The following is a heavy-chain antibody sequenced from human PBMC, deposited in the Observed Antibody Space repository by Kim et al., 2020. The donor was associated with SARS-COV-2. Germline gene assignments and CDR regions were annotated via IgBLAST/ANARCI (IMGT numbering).Heavy chain of an antibody. CDR2: MSDDGINQ. J-gene: IGHJ4*02. Sequence: GGSLRLSCEASGFTFSSYGMHWVRQAPGKGLEWVAVMSDDGINQYYADSVKGRFTLSRDKSKNTVYLQMHSLRAEDTALYYCAKVKGQWRAVFDYWGQGTLVTVSS. CDR3: AKVKGQWRAVFDY. V-gene: IGHV3-30*18. D-gene: IGHD6-19*01. CDR1: GFTFSSYG.